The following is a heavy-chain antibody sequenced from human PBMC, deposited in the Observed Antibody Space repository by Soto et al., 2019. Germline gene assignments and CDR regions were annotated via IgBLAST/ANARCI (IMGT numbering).Heavy chain of an antibody. D-gene: IGHD3-3*01. J-gene: IGHJ3*02. CDR2: ISAYNGNT. Sequence: ASVKVSCKASGYTFTSYGIIWVRQAPGQGLEWMGWISAYNGNTNYAQKLQGRVTMTTDTSTSTAYMELRSLRSDDTAVYYCARGDSGWIFGVVSAFDIWGQGTMVTVSS. V-gene: IGHV1-18*01. CDR1: GYTFTSYG. CDR3: ARGDSGWIFGVVSAFDI.